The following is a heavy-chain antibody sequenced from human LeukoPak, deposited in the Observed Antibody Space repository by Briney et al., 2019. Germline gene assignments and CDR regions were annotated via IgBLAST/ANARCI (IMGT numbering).Heavy chain of an antibody. CDR1: GGSFSGYY. J-gene: IGHJ6*02. CDR3: ARALLNGMDV. Sequence: PSETLSLTCAVYGGSFSGYYGSWIRQPPGKGLEWIGEINHSGSTNYNPSLKSRVTISVDTSKNQFSLKLSSVTAADTAVYYCARALLNGMDVWGQGTTVTVSS. CDR2: INHSGST. V-gene: IGHV4-34*01.